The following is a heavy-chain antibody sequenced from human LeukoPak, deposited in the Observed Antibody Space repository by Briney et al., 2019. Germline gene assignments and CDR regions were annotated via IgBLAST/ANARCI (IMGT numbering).Heavy chain of an antibody. CDR2: IYYSGRT. CDR3: ARRWYYDGSGYLE. CDR1: GDSVSRSDSY. D-gene: IGHD3-22*01. J-gene: IGHJ1*01. Sequence: SETLSLTCSVSGDSVSRSDSYWDWIRQPPGKGLEWIGTIYYSGRTYYSPSLKSRATMSVDPSNNQFSLNLWYVTAADTAVYFCARRWYYDGSGYLEWGQGTLLSVSS. V-gene: IGHV4-39*01.